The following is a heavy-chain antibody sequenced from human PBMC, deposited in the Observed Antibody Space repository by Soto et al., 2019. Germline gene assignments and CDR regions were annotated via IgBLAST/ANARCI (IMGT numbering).Heavy chain of an antibody. J-gene: IGHJ6*02. CDR1: GYTFTGYY. Sequence: ASVKVSCKASGYTFTGYYMHWVLQAPGQGLEWMGWINPNSGGTNYAQKFQGRVTMTRDTSISTAYMELSRLRSDDTAVYYCAREVDEIRVLGMDVWGQGTTVTVSS. V-gene: IGHV1-2*02. CDR2: INPNSGGT. CDR3: AREVDEIRVLGMDV. D-gene: IGHD2-15*01.